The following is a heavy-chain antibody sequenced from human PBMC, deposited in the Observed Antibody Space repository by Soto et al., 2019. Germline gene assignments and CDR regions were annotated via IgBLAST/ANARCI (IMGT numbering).Heavy chain of an antibody. CDR2: ISSSSSYI. CDR3: ARERAVDS. J-gene: IGHJ4*02. CDR1: GFTFSSYS. V-gene: IGHV3-21*01. Sequence: PGGSLRLSCAASGFTFSSYSMNWVRQAPGKGLEWVSSISSSSSYINYADSVKGRFTISRDNAKNSLYLQMNSLRAEDTAVYYCARERAVDSWGQGTLVTVS.